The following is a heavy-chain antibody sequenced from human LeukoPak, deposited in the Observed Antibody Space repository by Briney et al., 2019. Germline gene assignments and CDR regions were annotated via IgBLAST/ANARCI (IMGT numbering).Heavy chain of an antibody. D-gene: IGHD1-26*01. J-gene: IGHJ4*02. CDR1: GFTFSSYS. Sequence: GGSLRLSCAASGFTFSSYSMVWVRQAPGKGLEWVAVIWYDGSNKYYADSVKGRFTISRDNSKNTLYLQMNSLRAEDTAVYYCARAGIVGEYFDYWGQGTLVTVSS. V-gene: IGHV3-33*08. CDR3: ARAGIVGEYFDY. CDR2: IWYDGSNK.